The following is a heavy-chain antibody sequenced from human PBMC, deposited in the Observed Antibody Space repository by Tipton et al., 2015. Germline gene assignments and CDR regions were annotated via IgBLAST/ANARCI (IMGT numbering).Heavy chain of an antibody. V-gene: IGHV4-59*01. Sequence: LRLSCTVSGGSISSYYWNWIRQPPGKGLEWIGYIYYSGKTYYNPSLKSRVIISVDTSRKQFSLRLSSVTAADTAVYYCARAWRQGSVDNRFDPWGQGTLVTVSS. J-gene: IGHJ5*02. CDR3: ARAWRQGSVDNRFDP. CDR2: IYYSGKT. D-gene: IGHD6-19*01. CDR1: GGSISSYY.